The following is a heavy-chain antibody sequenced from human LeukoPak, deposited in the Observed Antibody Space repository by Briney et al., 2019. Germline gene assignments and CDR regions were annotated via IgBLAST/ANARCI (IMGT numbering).Heavy chain of an antibody. CDR3: ARHPSITMVRGVIIKGGAFDI. J-gene: IGHJ3*02. Sequence: SETLPLTCTVSGGSISSYYWSWIRQPPGKGLEWIGYIYYSGSTNYNPSLKSRVTISVDTSKNQFSLKLSSVTAADTAVYYCARHPSITMVRGVIIKGGAFDIWGQGTMVTVSS. CDR1: GGSISSYY. V-gene: IGHV4-59*08. CDR2: IYYSGST. D-gene: IGHD3-10*01.